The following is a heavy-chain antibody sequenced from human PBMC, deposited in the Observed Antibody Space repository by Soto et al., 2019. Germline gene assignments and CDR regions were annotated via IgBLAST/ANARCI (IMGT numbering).Heavy chain of an antibody. CDR2: ISGSGGST. J-gene: IGHJ6*02. CDR3: AKGTTVPDYYYYGMGV. D-gene: IGHD4-17*01. Sequence: EVQLLESGGGLVQPGGSLRLSCAASGFTFSSYAMSWVRQAPGKGLEWVSAISGSGGSTYYADSVKGRFTISRDNSKNTLYLQMNSLRAEDTAVYYCAKGTTVPDYYYYGMGVWGQGTTVTVSS. V-gene: IGHV3-23*01. CDR1: GFTFSSYA.